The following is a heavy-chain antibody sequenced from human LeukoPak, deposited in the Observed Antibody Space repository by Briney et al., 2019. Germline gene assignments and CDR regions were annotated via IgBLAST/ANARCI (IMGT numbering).Heavy chain of an antibody. D-gene: IGHD3-10*01. CDR1: GGSNSSYY. V-gene: IGHV4-59*01. J-gene: IGHJ6*02. Sequence: SETLSLTCTVSGGSNSSYYWSWIRQPPGKGLEWIGYIYYSGSTNYNPSLKSRVTISVDTSKNQFSLKLSSVTAADTAVYYCARDSDYYGSGSYSTAYYGMDVWGQGTTVTVSS. CDR2: IYYSGST. CDR3: ARDSDYYGSGSYSTAYYGMDV.